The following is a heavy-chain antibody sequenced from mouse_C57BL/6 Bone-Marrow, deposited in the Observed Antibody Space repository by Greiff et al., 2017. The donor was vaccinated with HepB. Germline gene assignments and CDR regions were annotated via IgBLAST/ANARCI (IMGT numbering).Heavy chain of an antibody. J-gene: IGHJ2*01. CDR1: GYTFTSYW. CDR2: IYPGSGST. V-gene: IGHV1-55*01. D-gene: IGHD1-1*01. Sequence: VQLKQPGAELVKPGASVKMSCKASGYTFTSYWITWVKQRPGQGLEWIGDIYPGSGSTNYNEKFKSKATLTVDTSSSTAYMQLSSLTSEDSAVYYCARGGITTVVAKRWGQGTTLTVSS. CDR3: ARGGITTVVAKR.